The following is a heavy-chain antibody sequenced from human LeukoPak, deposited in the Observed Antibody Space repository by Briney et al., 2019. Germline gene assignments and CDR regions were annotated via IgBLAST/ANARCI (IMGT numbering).Heavy chain of an antibody. CDR1: GFTVSSNY. V-gene: IGHV3-53*01. D-gene: IGHD3-22*01. Sequence: GGSLRLSCAASGFTVSSNYMSWVRQAPGKGLEWVSVIYSGGSIYYADSVKGRFTIFRDNSKNTLYLQMNSLRAEDTAVYYCARGTYYYDSSGYHPPDYWGQGTLVTVSS. J-gene: IGHJ4*02. CDR2: IYSGGSI. CDR3: ARGTYYYDSSGYHPPDY.